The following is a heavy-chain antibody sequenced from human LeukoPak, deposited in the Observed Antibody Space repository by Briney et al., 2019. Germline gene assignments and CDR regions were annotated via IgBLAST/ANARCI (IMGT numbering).Heavy chain of an antibody. Sequence: PGGSLRLSCAASGFTFSSYAMSWVRQAPGKGLEWVSAISGSGGSTYYADSVKGRFTISRDNSKNTLYLQMNSLRAEDTAVYYCAKTAYDYVWGSYRSYYFDYWGQGTLVTVSS. D-gene: IGHD3-16*02. CDR3: AKTAYDYVWGSYRSYYFDY. J-gene: IGHJ4*02. CDR2: ISGSGGST. CDR1: GFTFSSYA. V-gene: IGHV3-23*01.